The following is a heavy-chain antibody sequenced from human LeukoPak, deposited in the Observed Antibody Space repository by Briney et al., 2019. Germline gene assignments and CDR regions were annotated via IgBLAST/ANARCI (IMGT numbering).Heavy chain of an antibody. V-gene: IGHV3-20*04. CDR1: GFIFDDYG. D-gene: IGHD5-18*01. J-gene: IGHJ4*02. CDR3: ARVYSYGVDY. CDR2: TNWNGAST. Sequence: GGSLRLSCAASGFIFDDYGMTWVRQAPGKGLEWVSGTNWNGASTGYADSVKGRFTISRDNAKNSLYLQMNSLRAEDTAVYYCARVYSYGVDYWGQGTLVTVSS.